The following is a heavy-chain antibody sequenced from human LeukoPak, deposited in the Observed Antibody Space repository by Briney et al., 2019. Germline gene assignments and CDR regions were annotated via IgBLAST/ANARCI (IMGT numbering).Heavy chain of an antibody. CDR2: ISYDGSNK. J-gene: IGHJ4*02. V-gene: IGHV3-30*18. Sequence: PGGSLRLSCAASGFTFSNAWMSWVRQAPGKGLEWVAVISYDGSNKYYADSVRGRFTISRDNSKNTLYLQMNSLRAEDAAVYFCAKAPVTSCRGAYCYPFDSWGQGTLVTVSS. D-gene: IGHD2-21*01. CDR3: AKAPVTSCRGAYCYPFDS. CDR1: GFTFSNAW.